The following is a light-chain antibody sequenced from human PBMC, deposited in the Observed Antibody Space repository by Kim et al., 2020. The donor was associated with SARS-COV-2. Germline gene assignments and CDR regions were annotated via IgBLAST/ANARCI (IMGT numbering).Light chain of an antibody. Sequence: SSELTQDPAVYVALGQTVRITCQGDSLRSYYTTWYQQKPGQAPILVIYAKNNWPSGIPDRFSGSSSGNTASLTITGPQAGDEADYYCNSRDSNDNVVFGGGTKLTVL. J-gene: IGLJ2*01. CDR3: NSRDSNDNVV. CDR2: AKN. V-gene: IGLV3-19*01. CDR1: SLRSYY.